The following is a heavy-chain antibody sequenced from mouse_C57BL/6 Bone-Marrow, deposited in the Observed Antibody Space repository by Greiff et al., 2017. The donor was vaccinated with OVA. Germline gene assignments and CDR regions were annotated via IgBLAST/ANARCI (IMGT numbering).Heavy chain of an antibody. CDR3: ARERGLYFDY. V-gene: IGHV5-16*01. Sequence: VESEGGLVQPGSSMKLSCTASGFTFSDYYMAWVRQVPEKGLEWVANINYDGSSTYYLDSLKSRFIISRDNAKNILYLQMSSLKSEDTATYYCARERGLYFDYWGQGTTLTVSS. CDR1: GFTFSDYY. CDR2: INYDGSST. J-gene: IGHJ2*01.